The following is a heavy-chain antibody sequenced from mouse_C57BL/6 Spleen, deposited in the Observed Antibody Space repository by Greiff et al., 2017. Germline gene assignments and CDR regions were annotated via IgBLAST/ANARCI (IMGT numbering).Heavy chain of an antibody. CDR3: AYGSSLERFAY. Sequence: QVQLQQPGAELVMPGASVTLSCKASGYTFPSYWMHWVTQRPGQGLEWIGEIDPSDSYTNYNQQFKGKSTLTVDKSSSTAYMQLSSLTSEDTAVYYCAYGSSLERFAYWGQGTLVTVSA. V-gene: IGHV1-69*01. D-gene: IGHD1-1*01. CDR1: GYTFPSYW. CDR2: IDPSDSYT. J-gene: IGHJ3*01.